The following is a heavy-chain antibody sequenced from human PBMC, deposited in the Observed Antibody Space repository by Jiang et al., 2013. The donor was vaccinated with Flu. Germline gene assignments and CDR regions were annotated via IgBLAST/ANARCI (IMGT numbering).Heavy chain of an antibody. CDR2: ISSSSSYT. J-gene: IGHJ3*02. D-gene: IGHD3-10*01. V-gene: IGHV3-11*06. CDR1: GFTFSDYY. CDR3: ARELRYGSGSAFDI. Sequence: SGFTFSDYYMSWIRQAPGKGLEWVSYISSSSSYTNYADSVKGRFTISRDNAKNSLYLQMNSLRAEDTAVYYCARELRYGSGSAFDIWGQGTMVTVSS.